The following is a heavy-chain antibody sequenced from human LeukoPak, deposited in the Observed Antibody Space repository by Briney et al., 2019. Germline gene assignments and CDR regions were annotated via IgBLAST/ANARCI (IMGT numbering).Heavy chain of an antibody. J-gene: IGHJ4*02. Sequence: GGSLRLSCAASGFTFSSYSMNWVRQAPGKGLEWLSYIGSSSSTMYYAASVKGRFTISRDNAKNSLYFQMNSLRDEDTAVYYCARGGGYSYGFSYWGQGSLVTVSS. V-gene: IGHV3-48*02. CDR2: IGSSSSTM. CDR3: ARGGGYSYGFSY. D-gene: IGHD5-18*01. CDR1: GFTFSSYS.